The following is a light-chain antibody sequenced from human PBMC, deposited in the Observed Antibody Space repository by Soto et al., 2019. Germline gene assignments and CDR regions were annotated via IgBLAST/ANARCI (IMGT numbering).Light chain of an antibody. Sequence: PGERVTLSCRASQSVSSSYLTWYQQKPGQAPRLLIYGASTRATSIPARFSGSGSGTDFSLTISSLQPEDFAVDYCQQHYTRFTFGPGTKVXIX. J-gene: IGKJ3*01. V-gene: IGKV3D-7*01. CDR3: QQHYTRFT. CDR2: GAS. CDR1: QSVSSSY.